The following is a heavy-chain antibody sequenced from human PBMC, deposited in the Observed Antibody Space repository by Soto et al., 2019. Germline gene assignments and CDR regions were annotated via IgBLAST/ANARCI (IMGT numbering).Heavy chain of an antibody. J-gene: IGHJ6*02. CDR3: AKGVVPAANSYYYYGMDV. D-gene: IGHD2-2*01. CDR2: IGGSGGST. Sequence: PGGSLRLSCAASGFTFSSYAMSWVRQAPGKGLEWVSAIGGSGGSTYYADSVKGRFTISRDNSKNTLYLQMNSLRAEDTAVYYCAKGVVPAANSYYYYGMDVWGQGTTVTVSS. CDR1: GFTFSSYA. V-gene: IGHV3-23*01.